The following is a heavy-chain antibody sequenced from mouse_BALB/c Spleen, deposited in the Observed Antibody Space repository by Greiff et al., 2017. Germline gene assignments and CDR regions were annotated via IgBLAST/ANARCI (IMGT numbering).Heavy chain of an antibody. CDR1: GYTFTSYT. CDR3: ARSDWEGRYFDY. V-gene: IGHV1-4*01. Sequence: VQLQQSGAELARPGASVKMSCKASGYTFTSYTMHWVKQRPGQGLEWIGYINPSSGYTNYNQKFKDKATLTADKSSSTAYMQLSSLTSEDSAVYYCARSDWEGRYFDYWGQGTTLTVSS. J-gene: IGHJ2*01. D-gene: IGHD4-1*01. CDR2: INPSSGYT.